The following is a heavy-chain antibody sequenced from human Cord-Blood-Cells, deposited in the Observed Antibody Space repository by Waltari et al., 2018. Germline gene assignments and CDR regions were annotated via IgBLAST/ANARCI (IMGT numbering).Heavy chain of an antibody. CDR2: IKHSGST. Sequence: QVQLQQWGAGLLKPSATLSLTCAVYGGSFSGYYWSWIRQPPGKGLEWIGEIKHSGSTNYNPSLKSRVTISVDTSKNQFSLKLSSVTAADTAVYYCARGYIVATTSFDYWGQGTLVTVSS. J-gene: IGHJ4*02. CDR1: GGSFSGYY. CDR3: ARGYIVATTSFDY. V-gene: IGHV4-34*01. D-gene: IGHD5-12*01.